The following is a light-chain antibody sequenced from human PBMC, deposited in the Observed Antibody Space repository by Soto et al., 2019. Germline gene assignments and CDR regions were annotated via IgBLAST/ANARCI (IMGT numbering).Light chain of an antibody. Sequence: QSVLTQPPSVSGAPGQRVTISCTGSSSNIGAGYDVNWYQQRPGTAPKLLIFGDSNRPSGVPDRFSGSKSGTSASLAITGLQAADEADYYCQSSDSRLSGSDVFGTGTKLTVL. J-gene: IGLJ1*01. CDR2: GDS. CDR1: SSNIGAGYD. CDR3: QSSDSRLSGSDV. V-gene: IGLV1-40*01.